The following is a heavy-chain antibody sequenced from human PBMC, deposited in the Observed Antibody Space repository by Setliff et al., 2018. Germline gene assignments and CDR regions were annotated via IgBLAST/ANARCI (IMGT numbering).Heavy chain of an antibody. V-gene: IGHV1-18*01. D-gene: IGHD3-22*01. CDR1: GDTFSTYA. CDR2: INTHDGGT. CDR3: ARDAHDYDSSENPIVDY. Sequence: GASVKVSCKASGDTFSTYALSWVRQAPGQGLEWMGWINTHDGGTNYAQKVQGRITLTTDISTSTAYMELGSLTTDDTAVYYCARDAHDYDSSENPIVDYWGQGTLVTVSS. J-gene: IGHJ4*02.